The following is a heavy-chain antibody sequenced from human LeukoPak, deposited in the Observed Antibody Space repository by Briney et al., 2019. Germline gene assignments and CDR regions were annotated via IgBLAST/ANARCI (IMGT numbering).Heavy chain of an antibody. Sequence: PSETLSLTCTVSGGSISSSSYYWGWIRQPPGKGLEWIGSIYYSGSTYYNPSLKSRVTISVDTSKNQFSLKLSSVTAADTAVYYCARGSWSSSTSCYTCYYYYGMDVWGQGTTVTVSS. J-gene: IGHJ6*02. V-gene: IGHV4-39*01. CDR3: ARGSWSSSTSCYTCYYYYGMDV. D-gene: IGHD2-2*02. CDR1: GGSISSSSYY. CDR2: IYYSGST.